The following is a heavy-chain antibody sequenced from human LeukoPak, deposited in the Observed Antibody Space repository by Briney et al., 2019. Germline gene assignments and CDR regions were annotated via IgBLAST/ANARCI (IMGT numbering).Heavy chain of an antibody. CDR2: IYYSGST. CDR3: ARVSSGYYVFSNWFDP. V-gene: IGHV4-59*07. Sequence: PSDTLSLTCTVSGGSISSYYWSWLRQPPGKGLEWIGYIYYSGSTNYNPSLKSRVTISVDTSKNQFSLKLSSVTAADTAVYYCARVSSGYYVFSNWFDPWGQGTLVTVSS. CDR1: GGSISSYY. D-gene: IGHD3-22*01. J-gene: IGHJ5*02.